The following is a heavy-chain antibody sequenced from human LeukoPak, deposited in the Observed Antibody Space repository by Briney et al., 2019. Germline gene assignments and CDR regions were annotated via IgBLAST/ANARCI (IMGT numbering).Heavy chain of an antibody. CDR1: GITFSNSW. CDR3: ARGGGSGSYYKRELDY. J-gene: IGHJ4*02. V-gene: IGHV3-7*01. Sequence: GGSLRLSCAASGITFSNSWMCWVRQAPRKGLECVANINVDGSEKYYVNSVKGRFTISRDNAKNSLYLQMNSLRAEDTAVYYCARGGGSGSYYKRELDYWGQGTLVTVSS. D-gene: IGHD3-10*01. CDR2: INVDGSEK.